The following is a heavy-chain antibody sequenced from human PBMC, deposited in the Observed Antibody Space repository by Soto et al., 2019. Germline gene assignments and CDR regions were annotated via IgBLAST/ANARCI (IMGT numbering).Heavy chain of an antibody. CDR2: ISSSSSYI. V-gene: IGHV3-21*01. Sequence: GGSLRLSCAASGFTFSSYSMNWVRQAPGKGLEWVSSISSSSSYIYYADSVKGRFTISRDNAKNSLYLQMNSLRAEDTAVYYCNGVVIMIWPDYYYMDVWGKGTTVTVSS. J-gene: IGHJ6*03. CDR1: GFTFSSYS. CDR3: NGVVIMIWPDYYYMDV. D-gene: IGHD3-3*01.